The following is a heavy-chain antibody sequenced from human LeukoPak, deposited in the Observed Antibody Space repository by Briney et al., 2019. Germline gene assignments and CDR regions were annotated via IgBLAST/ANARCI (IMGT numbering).Heavy chain of an antibody. Sequence: GGSLRLSCAASGFTFSSCSMNWVRQAPGKGLEWVSSISSSSSYIYYADSVKGRFTISRDNAKNSLYLQMNSLTSDDTAVYYCARTWMQVWTPDFDYWGQGTLVTVSS. J-gene: IGHJ4*02. V-gene: IGHV3-21*04. CDR3: ARTWMQVWTPDFDY. D-gene: IGHD3/OR15-3a*01. CDR2: ISSSSSYI. CDR1: GFTFSSCS.